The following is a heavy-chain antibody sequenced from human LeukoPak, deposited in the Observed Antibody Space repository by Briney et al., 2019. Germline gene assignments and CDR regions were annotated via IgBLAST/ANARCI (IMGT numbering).Heavy chain of an antibody. V-gene: IGHV4-38-2*02. CDR2: ISHRGYI. Sequence: PSETPSLTCTVSGYSISSGYYWGWIRQPPGKGLEWIGTISHRGYIYHNPSFKSRVTISVDTSKNQFSLNLSSVTAADTAVYYCARTGYSYGPFDYWGQGTLVTVSS. CDR1: GYSISSGYY. D-gene: IGHD5-18*01. CDR3: ARTGYSYGPFDY. J-gene: IGHJ4*02.